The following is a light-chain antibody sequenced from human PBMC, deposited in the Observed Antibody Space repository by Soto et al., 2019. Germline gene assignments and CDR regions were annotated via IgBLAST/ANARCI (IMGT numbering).Light chain of an antibody. CDR2: GNS. CDR3: QSYDSSLSAHYV. Sequence: QSVLTQPPSVSGAPGQRVTISCTGSSSNIGAGYDVHWYQQLPGTAPKLLIYGNSNRPSGVPDRFSGSKSGTSASLAITGLQAEDEADSYCQSYDSSLSAHYVFGTGTKLTVL. J-gene: IGLJ1*01. V-gene: IGLV1-40*01. CDR1: SSNIGAGYD.